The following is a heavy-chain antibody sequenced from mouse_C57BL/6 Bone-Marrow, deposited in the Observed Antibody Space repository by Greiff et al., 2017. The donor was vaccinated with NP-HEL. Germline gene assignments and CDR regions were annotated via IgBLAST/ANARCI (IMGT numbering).Heavy chain of an antibody. CDR2: IYPGDGDT. CDR3: ARSLYDYDPVAY. D-gene: IGHD2-4*01. J-gene: IGHJ3*01. CDR1: GYAFSSSW. Sequence: QVQLQQSGPELVKPGASVKISCKASGYAFSSSWMNWVKQRPGKGLEWIGRIYPGDGDTNYNGKFKGKATLTADKSSSTAYMQLSSLTSEDSAVYFCARSLYDYDPVAYWGQGTLVTVSA. V-gene: IGHV1-82*01.